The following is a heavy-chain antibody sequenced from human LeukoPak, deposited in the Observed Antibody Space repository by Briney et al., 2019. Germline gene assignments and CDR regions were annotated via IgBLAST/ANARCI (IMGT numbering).Heavy chain of an antibody. J-gene: IGHJ3*02. Sequence: SETLSLTCTVSGYSIRSGYYWGWIRQPPGRGLEWIGSIYHSGSTYYNPSLKSRVTISVDTSKNQFSLKLSSVTAADTAVYYCATPYYYDSSGYSEGDAFDIWGQGTMVTVSS. V-gene: IGHV4-38-2*02. CDR3: ATPYYYDSSGYSEGDAFDI. D-gene: IGHD3-22*01. CDR1: GYSIRSGYY. CDR2: IYHSGST.